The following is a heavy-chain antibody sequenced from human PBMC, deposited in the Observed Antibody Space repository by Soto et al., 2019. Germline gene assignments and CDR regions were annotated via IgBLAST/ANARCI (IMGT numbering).Heavy chain of an antibody. V-gene: IGHV1-69*01. CDR2: IIPIFGTA. CDR1: GGTFSSYA. D-gene: IGHD5-12*01. CDR3: ARSFVVAPDATGYSGYDFRPLDY. J-gene: IGHJ4*02. Sequence: QVQLVQSGAEVKKPGSSVKVSCKASGGTFSSYAISWVRQAPGQGLEWMGGIIPIFGTANYAQKFQGRVTITADESTSTAYVEVRSRGSGDRAVYSCARSFVVAPDATGYSGYDFRPLDYWGQETLVTVSS.